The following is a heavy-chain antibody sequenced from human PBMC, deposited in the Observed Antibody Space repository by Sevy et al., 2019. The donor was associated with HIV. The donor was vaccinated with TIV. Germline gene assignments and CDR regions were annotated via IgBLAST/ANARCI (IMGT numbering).Heavy chain of an antibody. CDR2: ISEGGRNT. D-gene: IGHD6-13*01. V-gene: IGHV3-23*01. J-gene: IGHJ4*01. Sequence: GGSLRLSCTASGFTFSSHDMVWVRQAPGKGLEWVSCISEGGRNTYYAGSVRGLFTISRDDSKITVYLQMNSLRADDTSLYYWAGERGADHSSWEFDFWGQGTLVTVSS. CDR3: AGERGADHSSWEFDF. CDR1: GFTFSSHD.